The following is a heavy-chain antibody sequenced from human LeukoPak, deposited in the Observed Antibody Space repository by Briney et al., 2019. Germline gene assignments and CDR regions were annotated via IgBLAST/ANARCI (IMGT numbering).Heavy chain of an antibody. CDR1: GYIFISYY. J-gene: IGHJ6*02. D-gene: IGHD1-1*01. CDR3: ARDGNYGMDV. V-gene: IGHV1-46*01. CDR2: INPRDGGT. Sequence: ASVKVSCKASGYIFISYYMNWVRQAPGQGLEWMGIINPRDGGTSYAQKFQGRVTMARDTSTSTVYMELSSLRSEDTALYLCARDGNYGMDVWGQGTTVTVSS.